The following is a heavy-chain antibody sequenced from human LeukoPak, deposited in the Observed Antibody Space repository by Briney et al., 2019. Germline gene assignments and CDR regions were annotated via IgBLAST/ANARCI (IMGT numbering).Heavy chain of an antibody. D-gene: IGHD3-22*01. V-gene: IGHV4-4*07. CDR2: IYASGST. J-gene: IGHJ4*02. Sequence: SETLSLTCTVSGGSIRNYYWSWIRQPAGKGLEWIGRIYASGSTNYNPSLKSRLTMSVDTPKNQFSLKLSSVTAADTAVYYCARDRGSAADSRQRALDYWGQGTLVTVSS. CDR3: ARDRGSAADSRQRALDY. CDR1: GGSIRNYY.